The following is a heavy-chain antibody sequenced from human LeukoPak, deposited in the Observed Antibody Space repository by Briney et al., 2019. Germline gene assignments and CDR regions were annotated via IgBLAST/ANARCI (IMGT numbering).Heavy chain of an antibody. CDR2: INTYAGHT. CDR1: AYTFTIYG. D-gene: IGHD1-14*01. V-gene: IGHV1-18*01. J-gene: IGHJ1*01. Sequence: SVKLCFNCSAYTFTIYGISWVRQAPGQGLEFMGWINTYAGHTNYAQTLQGRVTVTTDTSTSTAYLELRSLRSDDTAVYYCARDGPRGYFQHWGQGTLITVSS. CDR3: ARDGPRGYFQH.